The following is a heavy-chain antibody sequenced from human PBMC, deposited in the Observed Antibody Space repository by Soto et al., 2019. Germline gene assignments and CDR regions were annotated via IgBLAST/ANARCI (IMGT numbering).Heavy chain of an antibody. CDR2: IYYSGST. CDR1: GGSISSSSYY. V-gene: IGHV4-39*01. D-gene: IGHD2-21*02. Sequence: SETLSLTCTVSGGSISSSSYYWGWIRQPPGKGLEWIGGIYYSGSTYYNPSLKSRVTISVDTSKNQFSLKLSSVTAADTAVYYCARLNCGGDCYYASGVPRFYYYGMDVWGQGTTVTVSS. J-gene: IGHJ6*02. CDR3: ARLNCGGDCYYASGVPRFYYYGMDV.